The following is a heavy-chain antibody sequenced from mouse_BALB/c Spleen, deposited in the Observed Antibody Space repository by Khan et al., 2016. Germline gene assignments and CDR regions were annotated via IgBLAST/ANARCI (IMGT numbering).Heavy chain of an antibody. CDR2: INPSSGYT. V-gene: IGHV1-4*01. Sequence: QVQLQQSGAELARPGASVKMSCKASGYNFTIYTMHWVKQRPGQGLEWIGYINPSSGYTNYNKKFKDKATLTADKSSSTAYMPLSSLTSVDSAFYYCTSSSGMEGRYLFGYWGHCPTLTVSS. D-gene: IGHD1-1*02. J-gene: IGHJ2*01. CDR3: TSSSGMEGRYLFGY. CDR1: GYNFTIYT.